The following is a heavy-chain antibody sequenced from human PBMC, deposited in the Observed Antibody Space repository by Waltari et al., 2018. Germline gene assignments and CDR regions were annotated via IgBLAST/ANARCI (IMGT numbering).Heavy chain of an antibody. CDR2: MNPNSANT. CDR1: GYTFTSYD. CDR3: ARGQRGGYSY. Sequence: QVQLVQSGAEVKKHGASVKVSCKASGYTFTSYDINWVRQATGKGLEWMRWMNPNSANTVFARKFQGSVTMTRNTSIDTAYMELASLRSEDTAVYYCARGQRGGYSYWGQGTLVTVSS. V-gene: IGHV1-8*01. J-gene: IGHJ4*02. D-gene: IGHD5-12*01.